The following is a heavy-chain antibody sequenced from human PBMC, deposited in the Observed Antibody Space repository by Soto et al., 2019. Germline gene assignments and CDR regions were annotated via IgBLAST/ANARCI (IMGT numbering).Heavy chain of an antibody. J-gene: IGHJ4*02. V-gene: IGHV3-23*01. CDR3: ATSFRYFDN. Sequence: QAGGSLRLSCAASGSISTTTPLSWVRQAPGKGLEWVSTISGRGTNTYYAVSVKGRFIISRDNLKSTVNLQMNGLGVEDTAIYYCATSFRYFDNWGQGTRVTVSS. CDR1: GSISTTTP. CDR2: ISGRGTNT.